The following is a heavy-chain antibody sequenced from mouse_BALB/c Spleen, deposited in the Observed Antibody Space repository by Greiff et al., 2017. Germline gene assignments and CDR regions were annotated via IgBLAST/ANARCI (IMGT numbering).Heavy chain of an antibody. V-gene: IGHV7-1*02. CDR3: ARDAGLLGFAY. Sequence: EVKVVESGGGLVQPGGSLRLSCATSGFTFSDFYMEWVRQPPGKRLEWIAASRNKANDYTTEYSASVKGRFIVSRDTSQSILYLQMNALRAEDTAIYYCARDAGLLGFAYWGQGTLVTVSA. CDR2: SRNKANDYTT. J-gene: IGHJ3*01. CDR1: GFTFSDFY.